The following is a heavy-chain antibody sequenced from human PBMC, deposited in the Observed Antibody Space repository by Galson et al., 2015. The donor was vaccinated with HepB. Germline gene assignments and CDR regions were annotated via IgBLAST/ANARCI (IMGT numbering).Heavy chain of an antibody. Sequence: QSGAEVKKPGESLKISCKAVGYNFISYWIVWVRQMPGKGLEWMGIIYPNDSDARYSPSFQGQVTISADKSISTAHLQWSSLKASDTAMYYCARLLSYSGNYYYFDYWGRGTLVTVSS. CDR3: ARLLSYSGNYYYFDY. V-gene: IGHV5-51*01. J-gene: IGHJ4*02. CDR2: IYPNDSDA. D-gene: IGHD1-26*01. CDR1: GYNFISYW.